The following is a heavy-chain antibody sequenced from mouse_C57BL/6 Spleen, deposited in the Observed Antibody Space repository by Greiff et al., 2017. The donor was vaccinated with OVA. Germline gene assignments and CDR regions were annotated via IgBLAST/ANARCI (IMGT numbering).Heavy chain of an antibody. CDR3: ARSYYGSSHAMDY. CDR2: IDPSDSYT. CDR1: GYTFTSYW. V-gene: IGHV1-69*01. J-gene: IGHJ4*01. D-gene: IGHD1-1*01. Sequence: VQLQQPGAELVMPGASVKLSCKASGYTFTSYWMHWVKQRPGQGLEWIGEIDPSDSYTNYNQKFKGKSTLTVDKSSSTAYMQLSSLTSEDCAVYYCARSYYGSSHAMDYWGQGTSVTVSS.